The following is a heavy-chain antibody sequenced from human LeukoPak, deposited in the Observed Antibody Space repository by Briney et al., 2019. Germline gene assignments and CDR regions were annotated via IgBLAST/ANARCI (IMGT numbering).Heavy chain of an antibody. D-gene: IGHD1-14*01. CDR3: ARGTLNIPGEHGAFDY. Sequence: GGSLRLSCAASGFTFSDYYMSWIRQAPGKGLEWVSYISSSGSTIYYADSMKGRFTISRDNAKNSLYLQMNSLRAEDTAVYYCARGTLNIPGEHGAFDYWGQGTLVTVSS. J-gene: IGHJ4*02. CDR1: GFTFSDYY. CDR2: ISSSGSTI. V-gene: IGHV3-11*04.